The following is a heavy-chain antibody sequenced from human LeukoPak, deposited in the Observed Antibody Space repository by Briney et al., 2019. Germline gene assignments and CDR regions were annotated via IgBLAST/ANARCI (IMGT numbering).Heavy chain of an antibody. V-gene: IGHV3-64D*06. Sequence: GGSLRLSCSASGFTFSRYAMHWVRQAPGKGLEYVSAISSNGGSTYYADSVKGRFTISRDNSRNTLHLQMSRLRVEDTDVYYSVKDSSSGSYFDYWGQGTLVTVSS. CDR1: GFTFSRYA. J-gene: IGHJ4*02. CDR2: ISSNGGST. D-gene: IGHD3-10*01. CDR3: VKDSSSGSYFDY.